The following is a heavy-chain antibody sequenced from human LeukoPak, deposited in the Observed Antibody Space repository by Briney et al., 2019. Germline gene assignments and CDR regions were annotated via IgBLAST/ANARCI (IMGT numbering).Heavy chain of an antibody. CDR1: GGTFSSYA. Sequence: ASVKVSCKASGGTFSSYAISWVRQAPGQGLEWMGRINPNSGGTNYAQKFQGRVTMTRDTSISTAYMELTRLRSDDTAVYYCARADYEYDYWGQGTLVTVSS. J-gene: IGHJ4*02. V-gene: IGHV1-2*06. CDR2: INPNSGGT. D-gene: IGHD4-17*01. CDR3: ARADYEYDY.